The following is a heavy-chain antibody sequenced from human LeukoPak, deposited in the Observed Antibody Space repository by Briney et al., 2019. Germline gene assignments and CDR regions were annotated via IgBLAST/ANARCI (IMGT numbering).Heavy chain of an antibody. D-gene: IGHD1-26*01. CDR2: IYHSGST. CDR1: GYSISSGYY. CDR3: VAGSGGDEWEPYGFDY. V-gene: IGHV4-38-2*02. J-gene: IGHJ4*02. Sequence: SETLSLTCTVSGYSISSGYYWGWIRQPPGKGLEWIGSIYHSGSTYYNPSLKSRVTISVDTSKNEFSLNLSSVTAADTAVYYCVAGSGGDEWEPYGFDYWGQGTLVTVYS.